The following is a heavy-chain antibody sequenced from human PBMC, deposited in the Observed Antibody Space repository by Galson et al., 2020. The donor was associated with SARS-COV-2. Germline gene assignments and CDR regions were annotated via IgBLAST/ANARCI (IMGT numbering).Heavy chain of an antibody. CDR2: IYYSGST. Sequence: SETLSLTCTVSGGSISSGGYYWSWIRQHPGKGLEWIGYIYYSGSTYYNPSLKSRVTISVDTSKNQFSLKLSSVTAADTAVYYCARLRRITIFGVVIIDAFDIWGQGTMVTVSS. J-gene: IGHJ3*02. CDR1: GGSISSGGYY. D-gene: IGHD3-3*01. CDR3: ARLRRITIFGVVIIDAFDI. V-gene: IGHV4-31*03.